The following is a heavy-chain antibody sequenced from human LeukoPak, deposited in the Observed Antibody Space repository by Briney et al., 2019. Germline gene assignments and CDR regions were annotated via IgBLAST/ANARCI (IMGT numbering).Heavy chain of an antibody. CDR1: GYTFTGYY. V-gene: IGHV1-2*02. J-gene: IGHJ3*02. D-gene: IGHD3-22*01. CDR2: IKPNSGGT. CDR3: ARVKYYYDSSGYPGYAFDI. Sequence: ASVKVSCKASGYTFTGYYMHWVRQAPGQGLEWMGWIKPNSGGTNYEQKFQGRLTMTRYTSISTAYVELSRLRSDDMAVYYCARVKYYYDSSGYPGYAFDIWGQGTMVTVSS.